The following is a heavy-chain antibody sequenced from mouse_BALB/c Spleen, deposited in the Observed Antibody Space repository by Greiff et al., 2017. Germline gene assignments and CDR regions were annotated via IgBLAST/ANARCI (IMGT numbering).Heavy chain of an antibody. CDR3: TGNYYAMDY. CDR2: ISSGGSYT. J-gene: IGHJ4*01. V-gene: IGHV5-6-4*01. CDR1: GFTFSSYT. Sequence: EVKLMESGGGLVKPGGSLKLSCAASGFTFSSYTMSWVRQTPEKRLEWVATISSGGSYTYYPDSVKGRFTISRDNAKNTLYLQMSSLKSEDTAMYYCTGNYYAMDYWGQGTSVTVSS. D-gene: IGHD2-1*01.